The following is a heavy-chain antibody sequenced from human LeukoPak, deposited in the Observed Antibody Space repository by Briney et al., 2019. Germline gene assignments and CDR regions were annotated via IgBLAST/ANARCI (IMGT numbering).Heavy chain of an antibody. V-gene: IGHV3-23*01. D-gene: IGHD1-7*01. J-gene: IGHJ4*02. CDR1: GFTFSRYG. CDR3: AKGYNWNYVGPLDY. Sequence: PGGSLRLSCAASGFTFSRYGMSWVRQAPGKGLEWVSAISGSGGSTYYADSVKGRFTISRDNSKSTLYLQMNSLRGEDTALYYCAKGYNWNYVGPLDYWGQGTLLTVSS. CDR2: ISGSGGST.